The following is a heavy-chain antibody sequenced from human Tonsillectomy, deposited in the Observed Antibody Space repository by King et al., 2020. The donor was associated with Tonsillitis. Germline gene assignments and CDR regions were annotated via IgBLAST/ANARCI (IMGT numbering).Heavy chain of an antibody. D-gene: IGHD2-21*01. CDR2: LYYSGSI. J-gene: IGHJ6*02. CDR1: GGSIRSSDYF. CDR3: AGHDWGYGLDV. Sequence: LQLQESGPGLVKPSETLSLTCTVSGGSIRSSDYFWAWIRQPPGKGLEWIGSLYYSGSIDYNPSLKSRVTISVETSKKQFSLRLTSVTAADTAVYYCAGHDWGYGLDVWGQGTTVTVSS. V-gene: IGHV4-39*07.